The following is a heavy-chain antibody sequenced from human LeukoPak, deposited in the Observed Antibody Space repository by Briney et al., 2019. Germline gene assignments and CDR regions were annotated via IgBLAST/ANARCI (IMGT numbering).Heavy chain of an antibody. V-gene: IGHV4-30-2*01. D-gene: IGHD2-21*01. CDR3: ARSSLFDAFDI. CDR2: IYHSGST. CDR1: GGSISSGGYY. Sequence: SETLSLTCTVSGGSISSGGYYWSWIRQPPGKGLEWIGYIYHSGSTYYNPSLKSRVTISVDRSKNQFSLKLSSVTAADTAVYYCARSSLFDAFDIWGQGTMVTVSS. J-gene: IGHJ3*02.